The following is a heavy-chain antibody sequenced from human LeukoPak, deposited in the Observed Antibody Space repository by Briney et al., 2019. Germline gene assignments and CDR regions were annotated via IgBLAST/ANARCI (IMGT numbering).Heavy chain of an antibody. CDR2: IIPILGIA. J-gene: IGHJ4*02. CDR1: GGTFSSYA. Sequence: SVKVSCKASGGTFSSYAFSWVRQAPGQGLEWMGRIIPILGIANYAQGFQGRVTITADKSTSTAYMELSSLRSEDTAVYYCAREVRDIEATTVNYWGQGTLVTVSS. V-gene: IGHV1-69*04. D-gene: IGHD5-12*01. CDR3: AREVRDIEATTVNY.